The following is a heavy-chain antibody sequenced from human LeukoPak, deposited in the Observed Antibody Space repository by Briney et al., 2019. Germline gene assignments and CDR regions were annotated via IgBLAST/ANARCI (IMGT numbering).Heavy chain of an antibody. CDR2: MSPNSGDT. CDR1: GYTFTSHD. V-gene: IGHV1-8*01. D-gene: IGHD7-27*01. Sequence: ASVKVSCKASGYTFTSHDINWVRQATGQGLEWMGWMSPNSGDTGYAQKFQGRVTMTSYSSIITAYMELSSLRSEDTAIYYCVRTPPNWGFDYWGQGTLVTVSS. J-gene: IGHJ4*02. CDR3: VRTPPNWGFDY.